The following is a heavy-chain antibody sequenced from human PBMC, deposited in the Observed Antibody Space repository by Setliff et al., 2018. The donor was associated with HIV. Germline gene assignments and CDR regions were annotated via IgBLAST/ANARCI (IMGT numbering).Heavy chain of an antibody. CDR1: GYSFSTYG. CDR2: ISDDNGKT. D-gene: IGHD6-19*01. CDR3: ARDIRYPGYSSGWFDY. V-gene: IGHV1-18*01. Sequence: ASVKVSCKASGYSFSTYGISWVRQAPGQGLEWVGRISDDNGKTYYAQKFQGRVTMTTDTSTSTAYMELRSLRSDDTAVYYCARDIRYPGYSSGWFDYWGQGTLVTVSS. J-gene: IGHJ4*02.